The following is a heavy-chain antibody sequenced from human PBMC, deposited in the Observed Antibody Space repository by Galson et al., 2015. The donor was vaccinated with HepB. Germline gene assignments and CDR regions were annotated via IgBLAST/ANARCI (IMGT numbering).Heavy chain of an antibody. CDR1: GHTFTSNG. Sequence: SVKVSCKASGHTFTSNGISWVRQTPGQGLEWLGWISTYGGNTNYAQKFQGRITLTRDTSTSIAYVGLRSLRSDDTAVYYCARDRDYRFDYWGQGTLVTVSS. D-gene: IGHD4/OR15-4a*01. CDR3: ARDRDYRFDY. V-gene: IGHV1-18*04. J-gene: IGHJ4*02. CDR2: ISTYGGNT.